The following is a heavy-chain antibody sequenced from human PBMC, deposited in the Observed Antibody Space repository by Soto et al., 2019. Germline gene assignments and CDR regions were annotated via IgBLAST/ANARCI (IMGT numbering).Heavy chain of an antibody. J-gene: IGHJ4*02. V-gene: IGHV1-69*06. CDR1: GGTSTRYA. D-gene: IGHD3-3*01. Sequence: QERLVQSGAEVRKPGSSVKVSCKVTGGTSTRYAINWVRQAPGQGLEWMGGIVPMFGTSKYAQKLQGRVTITADTSTNIAYMELRSLRSEDTAVYYCNRGSEYDFWSGYLWGQGPLVSVSS. CDR3: NRGSEYDFWSGYL. CDR2: IVPMFGTS.